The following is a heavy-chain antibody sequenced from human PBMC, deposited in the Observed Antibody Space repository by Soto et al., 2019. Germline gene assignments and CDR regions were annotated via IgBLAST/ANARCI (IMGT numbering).Heavy chain of an antibody. V-gene: IGHV4-59*01. CDR2: IFYSGST. CDR3: ARSGYSSIEGVLTYYYGMDV. J-gene: IGHJ6*02. CDR1: GDSINSYY. Sequence: QVQLQESGPGLVKPSETLSLTCSVSGDSINSYYWSWIRQPPGKGLEWIGYIFYSGSTKYSPSLKSRATLSVDTSKNQISLKLSSVTAADTAVYYCARSGYSSIEGVLTYYYGMDVWGQGTTVTVSS. D-gene: IGHD6-13*01.